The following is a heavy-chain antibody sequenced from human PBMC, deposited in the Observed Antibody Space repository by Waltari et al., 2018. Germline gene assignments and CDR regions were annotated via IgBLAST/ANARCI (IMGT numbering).Heavy chain of an antibody. J-gene: IGHJ4*02. D-gene: IGHD6-19*01. CDR3: ARPRGYSSGPGPLNDY. CDR1: GGSFSGYY. Sequence: QVQLQQWGAGLLKPSETLSLTCAVYGGSFSGYYWSWIRQPPGKGLEWIGEINHSGSTNYNPALKSRVTISVDTSKNQFSLKLSSVTAADTAVYYCARPRGYSSGPGPLNDYWGQGTLVTVSS. V-gene: IGHV4-34*01. CDR2: INHSGST.